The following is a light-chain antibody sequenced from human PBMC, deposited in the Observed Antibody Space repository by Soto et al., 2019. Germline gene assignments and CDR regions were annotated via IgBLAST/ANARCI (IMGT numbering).Light chain of an antibody. CDR3: AAWDDSLNGYV. V-gene: IGLV1-44*01. CDR1: SSNIATNT. Sequence: SALTQAPAASVTPGQRVTISCSGSSSNIATNTVIWYQQLPGTAPKLLIFSYNQRPSGVPDRFSGSKSGTSASLAISGLQSEDEAHYYCAAWDDSLNGYVFGTGTKVTVL. J-gene: IGLJ1*01. CDR2: SYN.